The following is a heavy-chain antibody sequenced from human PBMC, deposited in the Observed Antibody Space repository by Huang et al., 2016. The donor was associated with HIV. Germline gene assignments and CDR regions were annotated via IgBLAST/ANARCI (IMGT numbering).Heavy chain of an antibody. CDR1: GGAFSGHY. J-gene: IGHJ4*02. Sequence: QVRLHQWGTGVLKPSETLSLKCAVYGGAFSGHYWTWIRQSPGKGLEWIGEIDHRRTPAPNPSLKSRLTLSVDTSKSQFYLNLTSVTATDTATYYCARPRMTEGNSDSTWSFFDSRGQGTLVIVSS. V-gene: IGHV4-34*01. CDR3: ARPRMTEGNSDSTWSFFDS. D-gene: IGHD3-9*01. CDR2: IDHRRTP.